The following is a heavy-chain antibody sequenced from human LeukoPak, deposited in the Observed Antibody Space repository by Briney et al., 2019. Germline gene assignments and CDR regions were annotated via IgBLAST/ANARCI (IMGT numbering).Heavy chain of an antibody. CDR2: ISYDGSNK. V-gene: IGHV3-30*04. CDR3: ASNHDYSSNNYYFDY. J-gene: IGHJ4*02. CDR1: GFIFSSCA. D-gene: IGHD4-11*01. Sequence: PGGSLRLSCAASGFIFSSCAMHWVRQAAGKGLEWVAVISYDGSNKYYADSVKGRFTISRDNSKNTLYLQMNSLRAEDTAVYYCASNHDYSSNNYYFDYWGQGTLVTVSS.